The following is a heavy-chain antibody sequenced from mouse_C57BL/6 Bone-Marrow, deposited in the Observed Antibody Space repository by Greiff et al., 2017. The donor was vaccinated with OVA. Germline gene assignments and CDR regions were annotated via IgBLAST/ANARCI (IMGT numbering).Heavy chain of an antibody. J-gene: IGHJ4*01. CDR1: GYTFTSYW. D-gene: IGHD2-4*01. CDR2: IDPSDSET. Sequence: QVHVKQSGAELVRPGSSVKLSCKASGYTFTSYWMHWVKQRPIQGLEWIGNIDPSDSETHYNQKFKDKATLTVDKSSSTAYMQLSSLTSEDSAVYYCATGLRPYAMDYWGQGTSVTVSS. CDR3: ATGLRPYAMDY. V-gene: IGHV1-52*01.